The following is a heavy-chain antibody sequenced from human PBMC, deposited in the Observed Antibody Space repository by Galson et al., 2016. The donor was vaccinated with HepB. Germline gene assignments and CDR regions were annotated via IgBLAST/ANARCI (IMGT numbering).Heavy chain of an antibody. D-gene: IGHD3-10*01. J-gene: IGHJ6*03. V-gene: IGHV6-1*01. CDR3: ARGGGSGNYFYYHYHMDV. CDR1: GDRVSNNGVA. CDR2: AYYRSNFYY. Sequence: CAISGDRVSNNGVAWNWIRQSPSRGLEWLGRAYYRSNFYYDYATSVKSRITINADTSKNQLSVQLNSVTPDDTAVYYCARGGGSGNYFYYHYHMDVWGQGTTVTVSS.